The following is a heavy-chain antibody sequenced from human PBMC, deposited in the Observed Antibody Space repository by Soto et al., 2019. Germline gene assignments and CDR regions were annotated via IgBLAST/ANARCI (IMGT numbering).Heavy chain of an antibody. V-gene: IGHV3-11*06. Sequence: QVQLVESGGGLVKPGGSLRLSCAASGFTFSDYYMSWIRQAPGKGLEWVSYISSSSSYTNYADSVKGRFTISRDNAKNSLYLQMNSLRAEDTAVYYCARRYYDGSGYSNAYFDYWGQGTLVTVSS. CDR3: ARRYYDGSGYSNAYFDY. CDR2: ISSSSSYT. CDR1: GFTFSDYY. D-gene: IGHD3-22*01. J-gene: IGHJ4*02.